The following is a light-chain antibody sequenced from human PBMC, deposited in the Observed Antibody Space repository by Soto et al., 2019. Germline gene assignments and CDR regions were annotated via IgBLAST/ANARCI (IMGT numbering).Light chain of an antibody. J-gene: IGLJ1*01. CDR2: GNS. CDR3: QSYDSSLPYV. V-gene: IGLV1-40*01. CDR1: SSNIGAGYD. Sequence: HSALTQPPSVSGAPGQRVTISCTGSSSNIGAGYDVHWYQQLPGTAPKLLIYGNSNRPSGVPDRFSGSKSGTSASLAITGLQAEDEADYYCQSYDSSLPYVFGTGTKVTVL.